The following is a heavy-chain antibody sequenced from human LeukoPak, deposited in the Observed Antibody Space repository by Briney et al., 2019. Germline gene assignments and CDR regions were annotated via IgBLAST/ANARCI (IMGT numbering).Heavy chain of an antibody. Sequence: PPETLSLTCTVSGGSISSYYWSWIRQPPGKGLEWIGYIYYSGSTNYNPSLKSRVTISVDTSKNQFSLKLTSVTAADTAVYYCARHLRNNWFDPWGQGTLVTVSS. V-gene: IGHV4-59*08. J-gene: IGHJ5*02. CDR3: ARHLRNNWFDP. CDR2: IYYSGST. CDR1: GGSISSYY.